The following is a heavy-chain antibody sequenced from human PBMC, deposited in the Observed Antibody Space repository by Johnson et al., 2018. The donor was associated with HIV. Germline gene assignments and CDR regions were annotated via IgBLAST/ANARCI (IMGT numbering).Heavy chain of an antibody. CDR3: AKERGYSYGRGAFDI. J-gene: IGHJ3*02. D-gene: IGHD5-18*01. CDR1: GFTFSSYA. V-gene: IGHV3-30*04. Sequence: VQLVESGGGVVQPGRSLRLSCAASGFTFSSYAMHWVRQAPGKGLEWVAVILYDGSNKYYADSVKGRFTMSRDNSKNTLCLQMNSLRAEDTAVYYCAKERGYSYGRGAFDIWGQGTMVTVST. CDR2: ILYDGSNK.